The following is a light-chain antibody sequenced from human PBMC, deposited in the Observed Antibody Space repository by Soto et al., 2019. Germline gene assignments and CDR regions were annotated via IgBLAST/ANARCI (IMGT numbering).Light chain of an antibody. CDR3: GTWDSSLSAAV. CDR2: DNN. CDR1: SSNIGNNY. J-gene: IGLJ7*01. Sequence: QSVLTQPPSVSAAPGQKVTISCSGSSSNIGNNYVSWYQQLPGTAPKLLIYDNNKRPSGIPDRFSGSKSGTSATLAITGLQAGDDAGYYCGTWDSSLSAAVFGGGTQLTVL. V-gene: IGLV1-51*01.